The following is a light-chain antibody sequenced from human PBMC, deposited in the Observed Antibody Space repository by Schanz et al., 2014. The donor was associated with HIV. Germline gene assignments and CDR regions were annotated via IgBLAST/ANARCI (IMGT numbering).Light chain of an antibody. J-gene: IGLJ3*02. V-gene: IGLV2-23*02. Sequence: QSALTQPPSASGSPGQSVTISCTGTTSDIGTYDLVSWYQQHPGKAPKLMIYDVSNRPSGVSNRFSGSKSGNTASLTISGLQAEDEADYYCCSFAGTIWVFGGGTKLTVL. CDR2: DVS. CDR3: CSFAGTIWV. CDR1: TSDIGTYDL.